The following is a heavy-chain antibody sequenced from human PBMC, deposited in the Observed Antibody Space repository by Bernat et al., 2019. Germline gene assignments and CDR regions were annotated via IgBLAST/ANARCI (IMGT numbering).Heavy chain of an antibody. CDR1: GFSFSTFG. CDR3: ARLNSWVHFDY. J-gene: IGHJ4*02. D-gene: IGHD3-16*01. V-gene: IGHV3-23*01. Sequence: EVQLLESGGGLVQPGGSLRLSCAASGFSFSTFGMSWVRQAPGRGLEWVSDIGTTGGNTYYADSVRGRFTISRDNSKNMVFLQMDSLGGEDTAVYYCARLNSWVHFDYWGQGTLVTVSS. CDR2: IGTTGGNT.